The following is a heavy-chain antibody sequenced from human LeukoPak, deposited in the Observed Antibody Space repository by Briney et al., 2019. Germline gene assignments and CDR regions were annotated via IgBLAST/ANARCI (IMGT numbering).Heavy chain of an antibody. CDR2: IKQDGSEK. Sequence: PGGSLRLSCAASGFTVSSNYMSWVRQAPGKGLEWVANIKQDGSEKYYVASVKGRFTISRDNAKNSLYLQMDSLRADDTAVYYCGRAMDVWGQGTTVTVSS. V-gene: IGHV3-7*01. CDR1: GFTVSSNY. CDR3: GRAMDV. J-gene: IGHJ6*02.